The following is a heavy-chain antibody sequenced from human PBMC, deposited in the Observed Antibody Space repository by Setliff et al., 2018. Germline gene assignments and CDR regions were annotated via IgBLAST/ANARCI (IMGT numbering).Heavy chain of an antibody. J-gene: IGHJ3*02. CDR2: VLHSGRT. CDR3: ARGRMRGSCSGPSCTYDPFDI. CDR1: GVSTSSSY. V-gene: IGHV4-59*01. D-gene: IGHD2-2*01. Sequence: SETLSLTCNVSGVSTSSSYWSWIRQPPGKGLEWIGNVLHSGRTNYNPSLKSRVTISVDTSTNQFSLRLNSVTAADTAVYYCARGRMRGSCSGPSCTYDPFDIWGQGTPVTVSS.